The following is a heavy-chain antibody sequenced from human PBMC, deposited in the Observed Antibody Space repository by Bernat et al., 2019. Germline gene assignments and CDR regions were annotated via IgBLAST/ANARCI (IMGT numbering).Heavy chain of an antibody. CDR1: GFRFSDYY. V-gene: IGHV3-11*06. Sequence: QVQLVESGGGLVKPGGSLRLSCAASGFRFSDYYMTWIRQAPGKGLEWVSYISSSSSDTKYEDSVKGRFTISRDNAKNSLYLQMNNLRADDTAVYYCASIGGSGWFYFDYWGQGTPVTVSS. J-gene: IGHJ4*02. CDR3: ASIGGSGWFYFDY. D-gene: IGHD6-19*01. CDR2: ISSSSSDT.